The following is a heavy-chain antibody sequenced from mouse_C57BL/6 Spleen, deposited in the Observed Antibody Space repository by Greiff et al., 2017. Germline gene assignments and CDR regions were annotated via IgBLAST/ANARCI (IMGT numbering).Heavy chain of an antibody. CDR1: GYSFTDYN. Sequence: EVQLVESGPELVKPGASVKISCKASGYSFTDYNMNWVKQSNGKSLEWIGVINPNYGTTSYNQKFKGKATLTVDQSSSTAYMQLNSLTSEDSAVYYCAIYYYGSSGYAMDYWGQGTSVTVSS. D-gene: IGHD1-1*01. CDR3: AIYYYGSSGYAMDY. J-gene: IGHJ4*01. V-gene: IGHV1-39*01. CDR2: INPNYGTT.